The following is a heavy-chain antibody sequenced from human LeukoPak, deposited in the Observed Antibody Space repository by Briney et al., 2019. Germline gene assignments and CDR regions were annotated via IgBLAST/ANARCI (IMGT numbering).Heavy chain of an antibody. CDR1: GFTFSNAW. J-gene: IGHJ4*02. Sequence: GGSLRLSCAASGFTFSNAWMSWVRQAPGKGLEWVSGISPGGGPTYYADSVKGRFTISRDDSKNTLYLQMNNLRAEDTAVYYCAKDGAWLRFDDWGQGSLVTVSS. V-gene: IGHV3-23*01. D-gene: IGHD5-12*01. CDR3: AKDGAWLRFDD. CDR2: ISPGGGPT.